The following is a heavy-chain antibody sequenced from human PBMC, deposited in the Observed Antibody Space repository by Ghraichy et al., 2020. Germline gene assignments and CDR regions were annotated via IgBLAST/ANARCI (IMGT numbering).Heavy chain of an antibody. Sequence: KVSCKGSGYSFTSYWIGWVRQMPGKGLEWMGIIYPGDSDTRYSPSFQGQVTISADKSISTAYLQWSSLKASDTAMYYCARRGIVASYYFDYWGQGTLVTVSS. CDR3: ARRGIVASYYFDY. J-gene: IGHJ4*02. V-gene: IGHV5-51*01. D-gene: IGHD1-26*01. CDR2: IYPGDSDT. CDR1: GYSFTSYW.